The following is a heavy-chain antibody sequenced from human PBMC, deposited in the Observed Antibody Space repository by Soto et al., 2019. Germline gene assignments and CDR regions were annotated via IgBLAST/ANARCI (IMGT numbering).Heavy chain of an antibody. CDR2: IYHSGST. D-gene: IGHD2-15*01. V-gene: IGHV4-30-2*01. CDR3: ARGQVVAAQH. J-gene: IGHJ4*02. CDR1: GGSISSGGYS. Sequence: SETLSLTCAVSGGSISSGGYSWSWIRQPPGKGLEWIGYIYHSGSTYYNPSLKSRVTISVDRSKNQFSLKLSSVTVADTAVYYCARGQVVAAQHWGQGTLVTVSS.